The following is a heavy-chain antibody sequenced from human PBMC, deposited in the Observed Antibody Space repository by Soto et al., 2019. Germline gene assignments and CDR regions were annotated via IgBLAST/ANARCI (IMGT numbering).Heavy chain of an antibody. CDR3: ARGGGWLRLNWFDP. J-gene: IGHJ5*02. CDR1: GGSFSGYY. CDR2: INHSGST. Sequence: QVQLQQWGAGLLKPSETLSLTCAVYGGSFSGYYWSWIRQPPGKGLEWIGEINHSGSTNYNPSLKSRVTISVDTSKNQFSLKLSSVTAADTDVYYCARGGGWLRLNWFDPWGQGTLVTVSS. D-gene: IGHD5-12*01. V-gene: IGHV4-34*01.